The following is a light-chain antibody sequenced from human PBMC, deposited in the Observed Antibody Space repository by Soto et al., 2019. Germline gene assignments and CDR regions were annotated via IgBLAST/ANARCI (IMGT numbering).Light chain of an antibody. Sequence: EILMTQSPVTLSVSPGERATLSCRASQSVSSNLAWYQQKPGQAPSLLIYGAFTRATGIPARFSGTGSGTEFTLTISSLQSVDFALYYCQQHNDWPLTFGQGTKVEI. V-gene: IGKV3-15*01. CDR2: GAF. CDR1: QSVSSN. CDR3: QQHNDWPLT. J-gene: IGKJ1*01.